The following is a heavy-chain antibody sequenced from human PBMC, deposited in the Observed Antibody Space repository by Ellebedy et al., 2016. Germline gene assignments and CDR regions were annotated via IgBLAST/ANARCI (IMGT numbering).Heavy chain of an antibody. CDR1: GGSFTDYY. Sequence: SETLSLTXAVNGGSFTDYYWSWLRQSPGKGLEWIGEINHVGSTHYNPSFKSRVTVSLDASKNQFSLNLSPVTAADTAVYYCARTGRYSGSTDASDVWGQGTMVTVSS. J-gene: IGHJ3*01. CDR2: INHVGST. V-gene: IGHV4-34*01. D-gene: IGHD3-10*01. CDR3: ARTGRYSGSTDASDV.